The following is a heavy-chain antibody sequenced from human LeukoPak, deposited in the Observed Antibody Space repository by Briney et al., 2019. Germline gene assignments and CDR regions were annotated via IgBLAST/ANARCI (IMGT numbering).Heavy chain of an antibody. Sequence: PGGSLRLSCAAPGFTFSTYWMSWVRQAPGKGLEWVANIIQDGSDQYYVDSVKGRFTISRDNAKNSLYLQMNSLRAEDTAVYYCARDRTHARDYWGQGTLLTVSS. CDR1: GFTFSTYW. V-gene: IGHV3-7*04. J-gene: IGHJ4*02. CDR3: ARDRTHARDY. CDR2: IIQDGSDQ.